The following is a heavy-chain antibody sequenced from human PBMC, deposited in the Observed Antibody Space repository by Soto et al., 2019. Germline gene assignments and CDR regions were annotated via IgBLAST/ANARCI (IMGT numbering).Heavy chain of an antibody. CDR3: VSGGYYYGMDV. CDR2: ISGSGIST. Sequence: PGGSLRLSCAASGFTFSSYAMSWVRQAPGKGLEWVSAISGSGISTYYADSVKGRFTISRDNAKNTLYLQMNSLRAEDMAVYYCVSGGYYYGMDVWGQGTTVTVSS. V-gene: IGHV3-23*01. CDR1: GFTFSSYA. J-gene: IGHJ6*02. D-gene: IGHD2-15*01.